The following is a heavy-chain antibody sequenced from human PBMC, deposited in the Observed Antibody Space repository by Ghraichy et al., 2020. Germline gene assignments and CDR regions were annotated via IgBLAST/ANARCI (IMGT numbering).Heavy chain of an antibody. Sequence: SCAASGFTFSSYAMHWVRQAPGKGLEWVAVMSYDGIHKYYADSVKGRFTISRDNSENTLYLQLNSLRAEDTAVYYCARVTRPAYCSGTNCYRGYSYYGMDVWGQGTTVTVSS. CDR2: MSYDGIHK. CDR3: ARVTRPAYCSGTNCYRGYSYYGMDV. CDR1: GFTFSSYA. J-gene: IGHJ6*02. D-gene: IGHD2-2*01. V-gene: IGHV3-30-3*01.